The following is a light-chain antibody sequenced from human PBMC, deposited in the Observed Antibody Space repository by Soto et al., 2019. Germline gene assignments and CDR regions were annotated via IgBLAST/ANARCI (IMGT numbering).Light chain of an antibody. CDR1: QSVNINS. CDR2: SGS. J-gene: IGKJ5*01. V-gene: IGKV3-20*01. CDR3: QQYGSSPIT. Sequence: EIVLTQSPGTLSLSPGDRATLSCRASQSVNINSLAWYQQKPGQAPRLRIYSGSSRATGIPDRFSGGGSGTDVILAISRLEHDDFAVYYGQQYGSSPITVGERTRLEIQ.